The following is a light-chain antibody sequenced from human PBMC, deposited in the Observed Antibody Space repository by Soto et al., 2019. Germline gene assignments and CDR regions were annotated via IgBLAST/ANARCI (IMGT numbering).Light chain of an antibody. V-gene: IGLV3-21*02. CDR2: EDR. J-gene: IGLJ2*01. CDR3: QVWDGTSDHLV. CDR1: SVGSKL. Sequence: SSELTQPPSVSVAPGQTATITCGGTSVGSKLVHWYQQRPGQAPVLVVFEDRHRPSGIPERFSGSNSGNTATLTISRVEAGDEADYYCQVWDGTSDHLVFGGGTKLTVL.